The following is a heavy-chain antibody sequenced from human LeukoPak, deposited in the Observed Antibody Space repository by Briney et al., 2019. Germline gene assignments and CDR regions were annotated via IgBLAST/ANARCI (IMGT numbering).Heavy chain of an antibody. J-gene: IGHJ4*02. CDR1: GRSCDDYY. D-gene: IGHD2-15*01. V-gene: IGHV4-34*01. Sequence: SETLTLTCDVDGRSCDDYYCSWIRKPPGKGLEWIGEIHPHGIFYYNSSLMRRVSISIDTSKSRFSLRLTSVTAADTAFSFCARGRDRSKAGGLWCQGSLVTVSS. CDR3: ARGRDRSKAGGL. CDR2: IHPHGIF.